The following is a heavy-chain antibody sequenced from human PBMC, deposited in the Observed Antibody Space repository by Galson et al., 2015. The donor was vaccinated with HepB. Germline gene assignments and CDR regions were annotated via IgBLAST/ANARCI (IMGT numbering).Heavy chain of an antibody. V-gene: IGHV1-69*13. CDR1: GGTFSSYA. Sequence: SVKVSCKASGGTFSSYAISWVRQAPGQGLEWMGGIIPIFGIANYAQKFQGRVTITADESTSTAYMELSSLRSEDTAVYYCARVGQWFGPNYYYYGMDVWGQGTTVTVSS. CDR3: ARVGQWFGPNYYYYGMDV. CDR2: IIPIFGIA. J-gene: IGHJ6*02. D-gene: IGHD3-10*01.